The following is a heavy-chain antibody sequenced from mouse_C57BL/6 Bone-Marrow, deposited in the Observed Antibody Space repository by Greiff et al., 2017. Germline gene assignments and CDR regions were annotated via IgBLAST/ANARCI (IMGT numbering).Heavy chain of an antibody. D-gene: IGHD1-1*01. CDR1: GFSLTSYG. CDR3: ARNYGSPHWYFDV. J-gene: IGHJ1*03. Sequence: QVQLKESGPGLVQPSQSLSITCTVSGFSLTSYGVHWVRQSPGKGLEWLGVIWSGGSTDYNAAFISRLSISKENSKGQVFFKMNSLQADDTAICYCARNYGSPHWYFDVWGTGTTVTVSS. V-gene: IGHV2-2*01. CDR2: IWSGGST.